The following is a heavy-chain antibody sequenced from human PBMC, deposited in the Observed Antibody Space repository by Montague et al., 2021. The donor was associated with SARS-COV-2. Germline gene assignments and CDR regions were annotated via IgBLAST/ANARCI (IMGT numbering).Heavy chain of an antibody. D-gene: IGHD6-13*01. CDR2: IYYSGST. V-gene: IGHV4-39*07. J-gene: IGHJ6*02. Sequence: SETRSLTCTVSGGSISSSSYYWGWIRQPPGKGLEWIGSIYYSGSTYYNPSLKSRVTISVDTSKNQFSLKLSSVTAADTAVCYCARVGRQQLVRLSGMDVWGQGTTVTVSS. CDR1: GGSISSSSYY. CDR3: ARVGRQQLVRLSGMDV.